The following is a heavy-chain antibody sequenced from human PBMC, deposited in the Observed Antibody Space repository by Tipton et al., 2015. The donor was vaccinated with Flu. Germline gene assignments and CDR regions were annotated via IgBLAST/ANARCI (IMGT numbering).Heavy chain of an antibody. V-gene: IGHV3-7*01. Sequence: SLRLSCAASGFTFRNYWMSWVRRAPGKGLEWVANINQDGSETNYVDSVMGRFTISRDNAKNSLSLQMNSLRGEDTAVYYCARDLDQLGFCSDLSCLGLDQWGQGTLVTVSS. D-gene: IGHD2-15*01. CDR2: INQDGSET. J-gene: IGHJ4*02. CDR1: GFTFRNYW. CDR3: ARDLDQLGFCSDLSCLGLDQ.